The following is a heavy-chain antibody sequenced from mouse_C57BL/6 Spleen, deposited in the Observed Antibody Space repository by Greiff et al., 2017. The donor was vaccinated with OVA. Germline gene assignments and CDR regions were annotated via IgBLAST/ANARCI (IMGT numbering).Heavy chain of an antibody. CDR2: IDPEDGDT. Sequence: EVKLMESGAELVRPGASVKLSCTASGFNIKDYYMHWVKQRPEQGLEWIGRIDPEDGDTEYAPKFQGKATMTADTSSNTAYLQLSSLTSEDTAVYYCTTPYYGSSYDAMDYWGQGTSVTVSS. D-gene: IGHD1-1*01. CDR1: GFNIKDYY. J-gene: IGHJ4*01. CDR3: TTPYYGSSYDAMDY. V-gene: IGHV14-1*01.